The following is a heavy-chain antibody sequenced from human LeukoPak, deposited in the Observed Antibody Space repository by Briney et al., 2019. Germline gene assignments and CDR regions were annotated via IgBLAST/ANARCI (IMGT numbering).Heavy chain of an antibody. V-gene: IGHV3-11*01. J-gene: IGHJ4*02. CDR3: ARDRLGDYDHSGYYDK. D-gene: IGHD3-22*01. CDR2: ICDSGRTI. Sequence: GGSLRLSCAASGFTFSDYYMSWIRQAPGKGLEWVAYICDSGRTIYYADSVKGRFTISRDNAKNSVYLQMNNLGAEDTAVYYCARDRLGDYDHSGYYDKWGQGTLVTASS. CDR1: GFTFSDYY.